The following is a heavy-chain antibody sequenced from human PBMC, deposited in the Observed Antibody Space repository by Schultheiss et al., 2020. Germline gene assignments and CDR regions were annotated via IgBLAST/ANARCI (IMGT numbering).Heavy chain of an antibody. D-gene: IGHD3-22*01. CDR3: ARTVVVVITHPGAFDI. CDR2: INPSGGST. CDR1: GYTFTSYY. Sequence: ASVKVSGKASGYTFTSYYMHWVRQAPGQGLEWMGIINPSGGSTSYAQKFQGRVTMTRDTSTSTVYMELSSLRSEDTAVYYCARTVVVVITHPGAFDIWGQGTMVTVSS. J-gene: IGHJ3*02. V-gene: IGHV1-46*01.